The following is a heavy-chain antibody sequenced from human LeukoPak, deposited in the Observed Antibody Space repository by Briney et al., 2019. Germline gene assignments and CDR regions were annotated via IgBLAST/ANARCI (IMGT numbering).Heavy chain of an antibody. CDR3: ARGGVSFDWLLYDYFDY. V-gene: IGHV1-2*02. J-gene: IGHJ4*02. CDR1: GYTFTGYF. D-gene: IGHD3-9*01. Sequence: ASVKVSCKASGYTFTGYFIHWVRQAPRQGLEWVGWINPNSGGTNYAQKFQGRVTMSRDTSISTAYMELSRLRSDDTAVYFCARGGVSFDWLLYDYFDYWGQGTLVTVSS. CDR2: INPNSGGT.